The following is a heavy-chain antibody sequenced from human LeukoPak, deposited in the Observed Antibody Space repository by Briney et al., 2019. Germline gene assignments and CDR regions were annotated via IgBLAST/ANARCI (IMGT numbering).Heavy chain of an antibody. CDR2: ISAISGIS. J-gene: IGHJ4*02. V-gene: IGHV3-23*01. Sequence: GGSLRLTCGVSGFTFSSYAVSWVRQAPGKGLEWVSLISAISGISYYADSVKGRFTISRDNANNTLYLQMNSLRAEDTAVYYCAKVKSAMVPIFDYWGQGTQVTVSS. CDR3: AKVKSAMVPIFDY. CDR1: GFTFSSYA. D-gene: IGHD3-10*01.